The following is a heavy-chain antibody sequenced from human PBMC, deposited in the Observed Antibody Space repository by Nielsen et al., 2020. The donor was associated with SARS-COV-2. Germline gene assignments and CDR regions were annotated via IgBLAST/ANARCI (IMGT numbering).Heavy chain of an antibody. J-gene: IGHJ1*01. Sequence: ASVKVSCKVSGYTLTELSMHWVRQAPGKGLEWMGGFDPEDGETIYAQKFQGRVTMTEDTSTDTAYMELSRLRSDDTAVYYCARGKQQLVPYFQHWGQGTLVTVSS. CDR2: FDPEDGET. D-gene: IGHD6-13*01. CDR3: ARGKQQLVPYFQH. V-gene: IGHV1-24*01. CDR1: GYTLTELS.